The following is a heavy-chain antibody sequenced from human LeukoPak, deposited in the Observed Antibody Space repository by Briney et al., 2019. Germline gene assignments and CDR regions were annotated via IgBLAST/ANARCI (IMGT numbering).Heavy chain of an antibody. CDR3: ASIFRYGVAY. Sequence: ASVKVSCKASGGTFSSYAISWVRQAPGQGLEWMGRIIPIFGTANYAQKFQGRVTITTDESTSTAYMELSSLRSEDTAVYYCASIFRYGVAYWGQGTLVTVSS. D-gene: IGHD3-10*01. CDR2: IIPIFGTA. CDR1: GGTFSSYA. J-gene: IGHJ4*02. V-gene: IGHV1-69*05.